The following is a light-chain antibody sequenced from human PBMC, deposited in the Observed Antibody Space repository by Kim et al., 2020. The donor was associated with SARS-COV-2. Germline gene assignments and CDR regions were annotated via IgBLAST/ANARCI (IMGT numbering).Light chain of an antibody. V-gene: IGKV3-15*01. J-gene: IGKJ1*01. CDR2: AAS. Sequence: EIVVTQSPATLSVSPGETATLSCRARQSIGSNLAWYQQKPGQAPRLLIYAASTRAPGIPGRFSGSGSGTEFTLTISSLQSEDFAVYYCQQYKNWPPWTFGQGIKVDIK. CDR1: QSIGSN. CDR3: QQYKNWPPWT.